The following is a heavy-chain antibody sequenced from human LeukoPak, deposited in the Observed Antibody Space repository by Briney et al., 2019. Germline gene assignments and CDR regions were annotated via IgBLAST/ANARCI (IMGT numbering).Heavy chain of an antibody. D-gene: IGHD4-23*01. J-gene: IGHJ3*02. CDR1: GGSFSGYY. V-gene: IGHV4-34*01. Sequence: SETLSLTCAVYGGSFSGYYWSWIRQPPGKGLEWIGEINHSGNTNYNPSLKSRVTISVDTSKNQFSLKLSSVTAADTAVYYCARATPTVAHAFDIWGQGTMVTVSS. CDR3: ARATPTVAHAFDI. CDR2: INHSGNT.